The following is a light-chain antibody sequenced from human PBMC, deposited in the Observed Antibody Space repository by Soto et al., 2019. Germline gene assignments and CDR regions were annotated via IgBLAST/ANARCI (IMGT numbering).Light chain of an antibody. CDR3: SSYTSSSHYV. CDR1: SSDVGGYNY. J-gene: IGLJ1*01. V-gene: IGLV2-14*01. Sequence: QSVLTQPASVSGSPGQSITISCTGTSSDVGGYNYVSWYQQHPGKAPKLMIYDVTYRPSGVSNRFSGSKSGNTASLTISGLQADDESDYYCSSYTSSSHYVFGTGTKVTVL. CDR2: DVT.